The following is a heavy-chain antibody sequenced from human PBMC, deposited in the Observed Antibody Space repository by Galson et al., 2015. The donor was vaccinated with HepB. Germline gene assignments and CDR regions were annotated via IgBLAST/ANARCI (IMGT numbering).Heavy chain of an antibody. CDR3: ARGGVGVVIAAVSNWFDP. Sequence: SVKVSCKASGYTFTNFGIAWMRQAPGQGLEWMGWISPRTGNTNYAQKLQGRVTLTTDTSTSTASMELRSLRSDDTAVYYCARGGVGVVIAAVSNWFDPWGQGTLVTVSS. J-gene: IGHJ5*02. D-gene: IGHD3-3*01. CDR1: GYTFTNFG. CDR2: ISPRTGNT. V-gene: IGHV1-18*01.